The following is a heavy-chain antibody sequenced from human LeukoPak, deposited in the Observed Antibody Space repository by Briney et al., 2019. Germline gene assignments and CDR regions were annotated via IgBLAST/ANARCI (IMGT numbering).Heavy chain of an antibody. Sequence: GGSLRLSCAASGFSFSSYRMAWVRHAPAKRLEWVASIKQDGSEKYYADSVRGRFTMSKDNTKNSIYLQMNSLRAEDTAVYYCVREDRSCYYYWGQGTLVTVSS. CDR1: GFSFSSYR. CDR3: VREDRSCYYY. CDR2: IKQDGSEK. J-gene: IGHJ4*02. D-gene: IGHD2-15*01. V-gene: IGHV3-7*03.